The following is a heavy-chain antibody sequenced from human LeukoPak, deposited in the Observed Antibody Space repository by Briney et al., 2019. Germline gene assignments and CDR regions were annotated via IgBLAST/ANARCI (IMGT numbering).Heavy chain of an antibody. CDR1: GYTFTSFV. CDR2: ISPYDGNT. CDR3: ARDRNDILTGYYLNWFDP. J-gene: IGHJ5*02. V-gene: IGHV1-18*01. D-gene: IGHD3-9*01. Sequence: GASVKVSCKASGYTFTSFVISWGRQAPGQGLEWMGWISPYDGNTNYAQKFQGRVTMTTDTSTSTAYMELRSLRSDDTAVYYCARDRNDILTGYYLNWFDPWGQGTLVTVSS.